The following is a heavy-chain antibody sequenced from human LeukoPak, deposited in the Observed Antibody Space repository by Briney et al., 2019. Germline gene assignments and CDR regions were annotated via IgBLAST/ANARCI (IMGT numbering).Heavy chain of an antibody. D-gene: IGHD4-17*01. Sequence: SETLSLTCAVSGDSISSGGYSWSWIRQPPGKGLEWIGYIYHSGSTYYNPSLKSRVTISVDRSKNQFSLKLSSMTAADTAVYYCARELRSPWFDPWGQGTLVTVSS. V-gene: IGHV4-30-2*01. CDR3: ARELRSPWFDP. CDR2: IYHSGST. J-gene: IGHJ5*02. CDR1: GDSISSGGYS.